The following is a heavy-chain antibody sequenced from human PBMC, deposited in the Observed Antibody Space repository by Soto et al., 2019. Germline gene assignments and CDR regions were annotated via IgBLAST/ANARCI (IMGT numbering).Heavy chain of an antibody. J-gene: IGHJ6*02. Sequence: GGSLRLSCAASGFSLSNNGMHWVRQAPGKGLEWVAVISYDGNNKYYADSVKGRFTISRDNSKNTVYLEMNNLRAEDTAMYYCAKGGSGNYLTYYYYYGMDVWGQGTKVTVSS. CDR1: GFSLSNNG. CDR2: ISYDGNNK. CDR3: AKGGSGNYLTYYYYYGMDV. V-gene: IGHV3-30*18. D-gene: IGHD3-22*01.